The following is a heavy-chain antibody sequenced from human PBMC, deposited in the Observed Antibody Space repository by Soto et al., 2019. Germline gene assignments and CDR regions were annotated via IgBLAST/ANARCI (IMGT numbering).Heavy chain of an antibody. V-gene: IGHV4-31*03. J-gene: IGHJ5*02. Sequence: QVQLQESGPGLVKPSQTLSLTCSVSGYSMRIGGYYWSWIRQLPGKGLEWIGYIYYSGSTNYNPSVKRRVSITGDTSKNQFPLGLSSGTAGGTAGDYCAGGKGSGRARDWFDTWGQGTRVTVSS. CDR1: GYSMRIGGYY. CDR2: IYYSGST. CDR3: AGGKGSGRARDWFDT. D-gene: IGHD3-10*01.